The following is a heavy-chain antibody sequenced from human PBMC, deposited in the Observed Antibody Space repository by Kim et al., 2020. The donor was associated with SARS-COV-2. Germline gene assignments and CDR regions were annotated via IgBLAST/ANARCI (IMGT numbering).Heavy chain of an antibody. Sequence: YYNPSLKRRVTISVDTSPSQFSLKLSSVTAADTAVYYCARLSSYYVSGDYWGQGTLVTVSS. D-gene: IGHD3-10*01. CDR3: ARLSSYYVSGDY. J-gene: IGHJ4*02. V-gene: IGHV4-39*01.